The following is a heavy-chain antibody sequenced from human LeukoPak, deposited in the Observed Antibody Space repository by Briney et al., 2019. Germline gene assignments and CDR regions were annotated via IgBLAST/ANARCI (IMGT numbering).Heavy chain of an antibody. CDR2: NYLAGQT. D-gene: IGHD1-26*01. J-gene: IGHJ4*02. CDR1: GGSISGTNW. V-gene: IGHV4-4*02. CDR3: SRESGPFCPFGY. Sequence: SGTLSLTCGVSGGSISGTNWWSWVRQPPGQGLEWIGENYLAGQTNYNPSLNGRVTMSLDKSSNQLSLHLTSVTAADTATYFCSRESGPFCPFGYWGQGTLVIVSS.